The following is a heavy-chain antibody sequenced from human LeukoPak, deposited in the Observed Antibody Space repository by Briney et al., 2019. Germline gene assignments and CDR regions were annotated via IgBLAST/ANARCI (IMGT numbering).Heavy chain of an antibody. Sequence: TSETLSLTCTVSGGSISSSSYYWGWIRQPPGKGLEWIGYVYYSGSTTYNPSLKSRVTISVDTSKNQFSLKLSSVTAADTAVYYCARIQLAGDVYFDYWGQGTLVTVSS. D-gene: IGHD5-18*01. CDR1: GGSISSSSYY. J-gene: IGHJ4*02. CDR3: ARIQLAGDVYFDY. CDR2: VYYSGST. V-gene: IGHV4-61*05.